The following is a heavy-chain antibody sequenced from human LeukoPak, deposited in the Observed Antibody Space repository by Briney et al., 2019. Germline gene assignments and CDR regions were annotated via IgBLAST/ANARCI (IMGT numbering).Heavy chain of an antibody. V-gene: IGHV4-34*12. Sequence: SETLSLTCVVYGGSFSGYYWSWIRQPPGKGQEWIGEIIHSGSTNYNPSLKSRLTISLDTSKNQFSLILSSVTSADTAVYYCARRSAAAGNFDSWGQGTLVTVSS. CDR1: GGSFSGYY. J-gene: IGHJ4*02. CDR2: IIHSGST. CDR3: ARRSAAAGNFDS. D-gene: IGHD6-13*01.